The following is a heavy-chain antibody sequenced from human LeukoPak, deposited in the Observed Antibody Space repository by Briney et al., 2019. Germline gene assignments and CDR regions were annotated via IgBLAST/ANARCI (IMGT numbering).Heavy chain of an antibody. CDR2: ISGSGGST. V-gene: IGHV3-23*01. J-gene: IGHJ4*02. CDR1: GFTFSTYA. CDR3: AKALESVVTPKVFDY. Sequence: GGSLRLSCAASGFTFSTYAVSWVRQAPGKGLEWVSAISGSGGSTYYADSVKGRFTISRDNSKNTLYLQMNSLRAEDTAVYYCAKALESVVTPKVFDYWGQGTLVTVSS. D-gene: IGHD2-21*02.